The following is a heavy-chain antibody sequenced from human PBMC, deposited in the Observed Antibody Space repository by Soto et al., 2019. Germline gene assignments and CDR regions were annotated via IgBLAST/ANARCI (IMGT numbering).Heavy chain of an antibody. Sequence: QVQLVQSGAEVKEPGASVKVSCQASGYAFSNNDISWVRHVSGQGVEWMGWMNPNSGNGGYAQKFQGIVTMTRDTSTSTAYLELSSLASDDTAIYYCARMATSGTLNWFDPWGQGTLVTVSS. CDR2: MNPNSGNG. J-gene: IGHJ5*02. V-gene: IGHV1-8*01. CDR1: GYAFSNND. CDR3: ARMATSGTLNWFDP.